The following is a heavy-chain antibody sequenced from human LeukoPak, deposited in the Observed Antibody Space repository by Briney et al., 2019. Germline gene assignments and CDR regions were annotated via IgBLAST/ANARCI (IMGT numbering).Heavy chain of an antibody. CDR3: ARDRSVSARLFDY. V-gene: IGHV4-59*01. D-gene: IGHD6-6*01. J-gene: IGHJ4*02. CDR2: IFYSGSA. CDR1: GESISGYY. Sequence: SETLSLTCTVSGESISGYYWHWIRQPPGKGLEWIAYIFYSGSANYNPSLKSRVTISVDTSKTQFSLKLSSVTAADTAVYYCARDRSVSARLFDYWGQGTLVTVSP.